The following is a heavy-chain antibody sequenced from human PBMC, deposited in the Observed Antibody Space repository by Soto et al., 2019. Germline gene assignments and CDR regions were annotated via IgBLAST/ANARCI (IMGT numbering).Heavy chain of an antibody. V-gene: IGHV1-18*01. CDR2: ISAYNGNT. J-gene: IGHJ5*02. Sequence: ASVKVSCKASGYTFTSYGISWVRQAPGQGLEWMGWISAYNGNTNYAQKLQGRVTMTTDTSTSTAYMELRSLRSDDTAVYYCAREARVTYYYDSSAYYVGWFDPWGQGTLVTVSS. CDR1: GYTFTSYG. D-gene: IGHD3-22*01. CDR3: AREARVTYYYDSSAYYVGWFDP.